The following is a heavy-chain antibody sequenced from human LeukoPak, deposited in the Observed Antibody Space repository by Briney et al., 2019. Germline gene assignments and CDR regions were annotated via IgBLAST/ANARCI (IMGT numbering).Heavy chain of an antibody. CDR3: ARRLDYGGNSHGY. V-gene: IGHV5-51*01. Sequence: GESLKISCKGSGYSFTSYWIGWVRQMPGEGLEWRGIIYPGDSDTRYSPSFQGQVTISADKSTSTAYLQWSSLKASDTAIYYCARRLDYGGNSHGYWGQGTLVTVPS. J-gene: IGHJ4*02. CDR2: IYPGDSDT. D-gene: IGHD4-23*01. CDR1: GYSFTSYW.